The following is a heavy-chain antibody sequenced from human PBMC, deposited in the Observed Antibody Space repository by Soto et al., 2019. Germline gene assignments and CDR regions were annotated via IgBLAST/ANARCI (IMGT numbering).Heavy chain of an antibody. CDR1: GYTFTSYG. CDR2: ISVYTGST. J-gene: IGHJ6*02. V-gene: IGHV1-18*04. D-gene: IGHD2-8*01. Sequence: QVQLVQSGGEVTKPGASVKVSCKSSGYTFTSYGVSWVRQAPGQGLEWLGWISVYTGSTKQAQKFQDRVTLTTEASTSTAYLELRNLRSDDTAVYYCARDRCTTDKCYTHHFDVWGQGTTVTVSS. CDR3: ARDRCTTDKCYTHHFDV.